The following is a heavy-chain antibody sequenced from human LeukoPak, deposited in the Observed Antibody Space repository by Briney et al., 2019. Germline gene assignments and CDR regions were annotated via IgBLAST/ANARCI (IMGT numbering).Heavy chain of an antibody. J-gene: IGHJ6*02. Sequence: PGRSLRLSCAASGFTFSTHGIHWVRQAPGKGLEWVAAIWYVVSNMFYADSVKGRFTISRDNSKNTLYLQLNSLRAEDTAVYYCARGRDYVGMDVWGQGTTVIVSS. V-gene: IGHV3-33*01. CDR1: GFTFSTHG. CDR2: IWYVVSNM. CDR3: ARGRDYVGMDV. D-gene: IGHD3-16*01.